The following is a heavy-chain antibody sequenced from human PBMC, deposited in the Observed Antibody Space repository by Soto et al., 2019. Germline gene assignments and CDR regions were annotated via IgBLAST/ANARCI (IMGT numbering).Heavy chain of an antibody. D-gene: IGHD3-3*01. CDR3: AKGRAITVFGVITPFDS. V-gene: IGHV3-23*01. J-gene: IGHJ4*02. CDR1: GFNFSNYA. CDR2: ISGNSGTT. Sequence: EVQLLESGGDFKHPGGSLRLSCEGSGFNFSNYALNWVRQAPGKRLEWVSVISGNSGTTYYAASVKGRFTISRDNSKKTLYLQMNSLRADDTAVYYCAKGRAITVFGVITPFDSWGQGTLVTVSS.